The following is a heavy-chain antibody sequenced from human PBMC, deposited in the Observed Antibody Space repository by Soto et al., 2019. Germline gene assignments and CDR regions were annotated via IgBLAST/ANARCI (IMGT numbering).Heavy chain of an antibody. CDR1: RYSFTTYA. CDR2: INAGNGDT. V-gene: IGHV1-3*01. J-gene: IGHJ4*02. D-gene: IGHD1-1*01. CDR3: ARDPGTGAALRAYHFDY. Sequence: ASVKVSCKASRYSFTTYALHWVRQAPGQRLEWMGWINAGNGDTKYSEKFQGRVTITRDTSANTAYMELSSLSSEDTSVYYCARDPGTGAALRAYHFDYWGQGTLVTVSS.